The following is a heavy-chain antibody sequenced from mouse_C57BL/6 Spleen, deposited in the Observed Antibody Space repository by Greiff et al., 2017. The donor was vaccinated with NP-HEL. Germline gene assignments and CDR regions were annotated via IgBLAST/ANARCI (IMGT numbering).Heavy chain of an antibody. J-gene: IGHJ4*01. CDR2: IYPGDGDT. V-gene: IGHV1-80*01. CDR1: GYAFSSYW. CDR3: ARGSSYYYAMDY. Sequence: VQLQQSGAELVKPGASVKISCKASGYAFSSYWMNWVKQRPGKGLEWIGQIYPGDGDTNYNGKFKGKATLTADKSSSTAYMQLSSLTSEDSAVYFCARGSSYYYAMDYWGQGTSVTVSS.